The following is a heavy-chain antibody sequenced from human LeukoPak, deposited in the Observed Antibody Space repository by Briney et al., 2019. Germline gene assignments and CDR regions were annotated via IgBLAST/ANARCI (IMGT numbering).Heavy chain of an antibody. J-gene: IGHJ5*02. CDR1: GYRFTNYW. CDR3: ARSQGYCSGGSCLQGDWFDP. V-gene: IGHV5-51*01. CDR2: IYPGDSDN. D-gene: IGHD2-15*01. Sequence: GGSLEISCKGSGYRFTNYWIGGVRQMPGKGLEWMGIIYPGDSDNRYSPSFQGQVTISADKSISTAYLQWGSLKASDTAMYYCARSQGYCSGGSCLQGDWFDPWGQGTLVTVSS.